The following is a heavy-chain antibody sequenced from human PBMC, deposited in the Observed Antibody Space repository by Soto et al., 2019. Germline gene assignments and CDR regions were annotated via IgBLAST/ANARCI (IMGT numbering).Heavy chain of an antibody. CDR2: ISPYSGET. Sequence: ASVKVSCKASGYTFTSYGIVWVRQAPGQGLEWMGWISPYSGETRYAEKFQDRVTLTTDTSTKTAYMDLRNLKSDDTAVYWCASGPLPRTDLWG. CDR1: GYTFTSYG. CDR3: ASGPLPRTDL. V-gene: IGHV1-18*04. D-gene: IGHD1-1*01. J-gene: IGHJ1*01.